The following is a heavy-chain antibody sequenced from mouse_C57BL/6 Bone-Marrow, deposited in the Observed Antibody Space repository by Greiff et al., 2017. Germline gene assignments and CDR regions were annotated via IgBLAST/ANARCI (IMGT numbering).Heavy chain of an antibody. V-gene: IGHV2-2*01. CDR1: GFSLTSYG. J-gene: IGHJ4*01. CDR2: IWSGGST. D-gene: IGHD1-1*01. CDR3: ARNYYSCYYYAMDY. Sequence: QVQLQQSGPGLVQPSQSLSITCTVSGFSLTSYGVHWVRQSPGKGLEWLGVIWSGGSTDYNAAFISRLSISKDNSNSQVFFKMNSLKADDTSIYYLARNYYSCYYYAMDYWGQGTSVTVSS.